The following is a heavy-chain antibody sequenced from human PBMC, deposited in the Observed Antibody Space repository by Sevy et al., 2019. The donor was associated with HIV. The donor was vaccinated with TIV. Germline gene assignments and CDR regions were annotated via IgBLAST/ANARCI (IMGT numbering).Heavy chain of an antibody. V-gene: IGHV2-5*02. D-gene: IGHD3-22*01. Sequence: HINFCRSGPTLVNPTQTLTLTCTFSGFSLSTSGVGVGWIRQPPGKALEWLALIYWDDNKWYSESLKSRLAITKDTSKKQVILRMTNMDPVDTATYYCAHIWDDSSGYNRRYLDLWGQGILVTVSS. J-gene: IGHJ4*02. CDR1: GFSLSTSGVG. CDR2: IYWDDNK. CDR3: AHIWDDSSGYNRRYLDL.